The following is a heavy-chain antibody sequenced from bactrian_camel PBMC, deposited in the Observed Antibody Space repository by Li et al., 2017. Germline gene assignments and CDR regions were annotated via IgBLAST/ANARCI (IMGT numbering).Heavy chain of an antibody. Sequence: VQLVESGGGSVQTGGSLRLSCAASGYTDSFTFVAWFRQAPEKEREVVAVIWDAGGSASYADFVEGRFTISRDNAKNTVYLQMNSLKPEDTAMYFCAAAGDAFLNWWRGLPDANEYYYWGQGTQVTVS. CDR2: IWDAGGSA. J-gene: IGHJ4*01. V-gene: IGHV3S53*01. CDR1: GYTDSFTF. CDR3: AAAGDAFLNWWRGLPDANEYYY. D-gene: IGHD7*01.